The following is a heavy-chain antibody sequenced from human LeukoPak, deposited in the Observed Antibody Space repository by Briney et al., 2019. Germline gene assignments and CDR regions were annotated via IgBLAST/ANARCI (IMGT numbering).Heavy chain of an antibody. V-gene: IGHV1-18*01. Sequence: ASVKVSCKASGYTFTSHGFSWVRQAPGQGLEWMGWISPFNGNTNYAQKLQGRVTMTTDTSTSIAYMELRSLRSDDTAVYYCARVNIGGWYSLLGYWGQGTLVTVSS. J-gene: IGHJ4*02. CDR2: ISPFNGNT. CDR3: ARVNIGGWYSLLGY. D-gene: IGHD6-19*01. CDR1: GYTFTSHG.